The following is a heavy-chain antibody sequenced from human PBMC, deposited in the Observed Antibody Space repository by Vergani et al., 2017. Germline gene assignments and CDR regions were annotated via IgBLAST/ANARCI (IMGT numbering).Heavy chain of an antibody. Sequence: EVQLVESGGGLVQPGGSLRLSCAASGFTFSSYSMNWVRQAPGKGLEWVSYISSSSSTIYYADSVKGRFTISRDNAKNSLYLQMNSLRAEDTAVYYCAKGNGVRGVNVQYYYYYGMDVWGQGTTVTVSS. J-gene: IGHJ6*02. V-gene: IGHV3-48*01. D-gene: IGHD3-10*01. CDR1: GFTFSSYS. CDR2: ISSSSSTI. CDR3: AKGNGVRGVNVQYYYYYGMDV.